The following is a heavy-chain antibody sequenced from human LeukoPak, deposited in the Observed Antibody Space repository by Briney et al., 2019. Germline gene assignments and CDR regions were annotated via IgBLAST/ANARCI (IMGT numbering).Heavy chain of an antibody. Sequence: SETLSLTCTVSGGSIGSYYWSWIRQPPGKGLEWIGYIYYSGSTNYNPSLKSRVTISIDTSKNQFSLKLSSVTAADTAIYYCARPLHCSSTTCYDWFDPWGQGTLVTVSS. CDR2: IYYSGST. D-gene: IGHD2-2*01. J-gene: IGHJ5*02. CDR1: GGSIGSYY. CDR3: ARPLHCSSTTCYDWFDP. V-gene: IGHV4-59*12.